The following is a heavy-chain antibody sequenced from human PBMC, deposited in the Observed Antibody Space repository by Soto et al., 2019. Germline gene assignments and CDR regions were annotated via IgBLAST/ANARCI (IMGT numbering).Heavy chain of an antibody. D-gene: IGHD1-20*01. CDR2: ISSSSSTI. CDR3: ARDDNWNDPLGYYYGMDV. V-gene: IGHV3-48*02. CDR1: GFTFSSYS. Sequence: GRPLRHSCAASGFTFSSYSMNWVRKETGKGLEWVSYISSSSSTIYYADSVKGRFTISRDNAKSSLYLQMNSLRDEDTAVYYCARDDNWNDPLGYYYGMDVWGQGTTVTVSS. J-gene: IGHJ6*02.